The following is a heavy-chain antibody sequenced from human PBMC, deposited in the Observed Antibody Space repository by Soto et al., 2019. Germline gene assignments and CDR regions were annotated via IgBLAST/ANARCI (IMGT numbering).Heavy chain of an antibody. CDR2: ISGYNGNT. D-gene: IGHD4-17*01. J-gene: IGHJ4*02. V-gene: IGHV1-18*01. CDR3: ARGDTVTPGDY. Sequence: QVQVVQSGAEVKKPGASVKVSCKASGYAFTSYGVSWVRQAPGQGLEWMGWISGYNGNTDYAQKFQGRVTMTADKSTSTAYMELRSLRSEDTAVYYCARGDTVTPGDYWGQGTLVTVSS. CDR1: GYAFTSYG.